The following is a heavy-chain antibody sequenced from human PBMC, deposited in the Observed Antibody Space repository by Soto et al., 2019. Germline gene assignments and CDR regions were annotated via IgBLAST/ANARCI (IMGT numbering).Heavy chain of an antibody. CDR2: IYYSGST. Sequence: SETLSLTCTVSGGSISSYYWSWIRQPPGKGLEWIGYIYYSGSTNYNPSLKSRVTISVDTSKNQFSLKLSSVTAADTAVYYCARDRGGYSGSYSDAFDIWGRGTMVTVSS. J-gene: IGHJ3*02. CDR1: GGSISSYY. CDR3: ARDRGGYSGSYSDAFDI. D-gene: IGHD1-26*01. V-gene: IGHV4-59*01.